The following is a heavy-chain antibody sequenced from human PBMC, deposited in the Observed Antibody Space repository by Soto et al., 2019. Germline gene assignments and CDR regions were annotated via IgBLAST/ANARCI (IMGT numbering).Heavy chain of an antibody. Sequence: PSETLSLTCAVYGGSFSGYYWSWIRQPPGKGLEWIGEINHSGSTNYNPSLKSRVTISVDTSKNQFSLKLSSVTAADTAVYYCARVLRSREQGNYFGYWGQGTLVTVS. J-gene: IGHJ4*02. CDR3: ARVLRSREQGNYFGY. CDR1: GGSFSGYY. D-gene: IGHD1-26*01. CDR2: INHSGST. V-gene: IGHV4-34*01.